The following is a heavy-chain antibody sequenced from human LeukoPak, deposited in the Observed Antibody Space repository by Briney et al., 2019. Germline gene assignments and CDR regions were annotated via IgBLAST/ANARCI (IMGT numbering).Heavy chain of an antibody. D-gene: IGHD2-15*01. J-gene: IGHJ6*02. CDR3: TTDGSGGSYYYYYGMDV. Sequence: PGGSLRLSCAASGFTFSDYYMSWIRQAPGKGLEWVGRIKSKTDGGTTDYAAPVKGRFTISRDDSKNTLHLQMNSLKTEDTAVYYCTTDGSGGSYYYYYGMDVWGQGTTVTVSS. V-gene: IGHV3-15*01. CDR2: IKSKTDGGTT. CDR1: GFTFSDYY.